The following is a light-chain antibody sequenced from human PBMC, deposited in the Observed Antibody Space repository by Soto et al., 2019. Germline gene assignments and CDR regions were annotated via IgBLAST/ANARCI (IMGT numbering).Light chain of an antibody. CDR1: QSVSRW. Sequence: DIQMTQSPSTLSASVGDRVTITCRASQSVSRWLAWYQQKPGKAPKLLIYKASTLESGVPSRFSRSGFWNKFPLAISSLQPDDSATYYCQQYNDNWTFGQGTKVEIK. V-gene: IGKV1-5*03. J-gene: IGKJ1*01. CDR2: KAS. CDR3: QQYNDNWT.